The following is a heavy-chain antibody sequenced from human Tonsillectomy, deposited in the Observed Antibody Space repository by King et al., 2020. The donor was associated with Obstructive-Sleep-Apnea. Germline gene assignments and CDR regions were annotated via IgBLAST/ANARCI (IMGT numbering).Heavy chain of an antibody. CDR2: ISYDGNTK. J-gene: IGHJ6*02. CDR1: GFTFSGYA. CDR3: AKDPGRLSIAPAVDYYYGMDV. D-gene: IGHD6-13*01. Sequence: VQLVESGGGVVQPGRSLRLSCVASGFTFSGYAMDWVRQAPGKGLEWLAVISYDGNTKYYADPVKARFTIPRDNSKKTLYLQMNSLRADDTAVYFCAKDPGRLSIAPAVDYYYGMDVWGHGTTVSVSS. V-gene: IGHV3-30*04.